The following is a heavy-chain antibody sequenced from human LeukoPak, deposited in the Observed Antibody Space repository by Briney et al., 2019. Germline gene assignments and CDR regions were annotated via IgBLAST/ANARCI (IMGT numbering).Heavy chain of an antibody. CDR3: AREGGIAARRARGVDY. V-gene: IGHV1-2*02. CDR2: INPNSGGT. Sequence: ASVKVSCKASGHTFTGYYMHWVRQAPGQGLEWMGWINPNSGGTNYAQKFQGRVTMTRDTSISTAYMELSRLRSDDTAVYYCAREGGIAARRARGVDYWGQGTLVTVSS. J-gene: IGHJ4*02. CDR1: GHTFTGYY. D-gene: IGHD6-6*01.